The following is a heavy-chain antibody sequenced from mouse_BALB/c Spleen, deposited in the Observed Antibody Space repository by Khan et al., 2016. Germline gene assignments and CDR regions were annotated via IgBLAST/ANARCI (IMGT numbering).Heavy chain of an antibody. CDR3: ASMGGHYMG. J-gene: IGHJ2*01. CDR2: VNPNNGGT. Sequence: MQLEESGPDLVKPGASVNISCKASGYSFTGYYMHWVKESHGKSLEWIGRVNPNNGGTSYNQKFKGKAILTVDKSSSIAYMELRSLTSEDSAVYYCASMGGHYMGWGQGTTLTVSS. CDR1: GYSFTGYY. V-gene: IGHV1-26*01. D-gene: IGHD2-1*01.